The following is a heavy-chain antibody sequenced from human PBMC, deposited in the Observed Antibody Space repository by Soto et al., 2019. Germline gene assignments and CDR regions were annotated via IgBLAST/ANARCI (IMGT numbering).Heavy chain of an antibody. V-gene: IGHV4-61*08. J-gene: IGHJ6*02. CDR2: VYSTGTT. Sequence: SETLSLTCAVSGDSVSSSDFYWTWIRQPPGKPLEWIGYVYSTGTTNYSPSLKSRVDMSVDTSENQFSLKVRSVTAADAAVYFCARDVRRRDPYYYYYGMDVWGQGTTVTVLL. CDR3: ARDVRRRDPYYYYYGMDV. CDR1: GDSVSSSDFY. D-gene: IGHD3-10*02.